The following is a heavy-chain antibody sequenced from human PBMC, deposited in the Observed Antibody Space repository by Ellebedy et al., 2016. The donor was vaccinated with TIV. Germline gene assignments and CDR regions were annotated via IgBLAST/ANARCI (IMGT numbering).Heavy chain of an antibody. CDR2: IYYIGIT. D-gene: IGHD4-23*01. CDR3: ASVFNCGNLNFHY. J-gene: IGHJ4*02. CDR1: GGSVSSGSYY. Sequence: MPSETLSLTCTVPGGSVSSGSYYWSWIWQPPAKGLEWIGYIYYIGITNYNPSLKSRVTMSVDTSKNQLSLRLSSVTAADTAVYYCASVFNCGNLNFHYWGQGTLVTVSS. V-gene: IGHV4-61*01.